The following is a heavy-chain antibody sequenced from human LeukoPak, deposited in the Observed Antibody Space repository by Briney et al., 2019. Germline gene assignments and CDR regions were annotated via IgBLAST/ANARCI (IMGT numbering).Heavy chain of an antibody. Sequence: TSETLSLTCTVSGGSISSSGYYWGWIRQPPGKGLEWIASIYYSGSTYYNPSLKSRVTISVDTSKNQFSLKLSSVTAADTAVYYCARDPDSTGYFDYWGQGALVTVSS. CDR2: IYYSGST. D-gene: IGHD2-21*02. J-gene: IGHJ4*02. CDR1: GGSISSSGYY. V-gene: IGHV4-39*07. CDR3: ARDPDSTGYFDY.